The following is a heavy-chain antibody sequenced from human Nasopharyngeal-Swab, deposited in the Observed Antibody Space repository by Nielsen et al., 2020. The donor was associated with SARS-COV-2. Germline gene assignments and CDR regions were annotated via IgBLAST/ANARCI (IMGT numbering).Heavy chain of an antibody. V-gene: IGHV1-69*13. D-gene: IGHD5/OR15-5a*01. Sequence: SVKVSCKASGGTFSSYAISWVRQAPGQGLEWMGGIIPIFGTANYAQKFQGRVTLAADESTSTAYMELSSLRSEDTAVYYCARDLRSPKGYWGQGTLVTVSS. CDR3: ARDLRSPKGY. CDR1: GGTFSSYA. CDR2: IIPIFGTA. J-gene: IGHJ4*02.